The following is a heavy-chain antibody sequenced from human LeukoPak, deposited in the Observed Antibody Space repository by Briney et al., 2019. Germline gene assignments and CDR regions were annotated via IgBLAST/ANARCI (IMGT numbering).Heavy chain of an antibody. CDR2: IWYDGSNK. D-gene: IGHD3-16*01. CDR3: ARAGKIAGGGHLGGANGFAP. J-gene: IGHJ5*02. CDR1: GFTFSSYG. Sequence: GGSLRLSCAASGFTFSSYGMHWVRQAPGKGLGWVAVIWYDGSNKYYADSVKGRFTISRDNSKNTLYLQMNSLRAEDTAGYYCARAGKIAGGGHLGGANGFAPWGRGTLVPVSS. V-gene: IGHV3-33*01.